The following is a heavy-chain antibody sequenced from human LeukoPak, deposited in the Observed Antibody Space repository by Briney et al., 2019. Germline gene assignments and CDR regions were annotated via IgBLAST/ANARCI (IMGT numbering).Heavy chain of an antibody. J-gene: IGHJ5*02. D-gene: IGHD6-13*01. CDR1: GYSFTSYW. CDR3: ARVVAAAGPSHWFDP. V-gene: IGHV5-51*01. Sequence: GESLKISCKGSGYSFTSYWIGWVRQMPGKGLEWMGIIYPGDSDTRYSPSFQGQVTISADKSISTAYLQWSSLKASDTAMYYCARVVAAAGPSHWFDPWGQGALVTVSS. CDR2: IYPGDSDT.